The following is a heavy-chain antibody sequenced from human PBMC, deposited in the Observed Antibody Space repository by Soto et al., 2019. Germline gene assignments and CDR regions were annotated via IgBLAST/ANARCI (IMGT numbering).Heavy chain of an antibody. CDR2: ISAYNGNT. Sequence: GASVKVSCKASGYTFTSYGISWVRQAPGQGLEWMGWISAYNGNTNYAQKLQGRVTMTTDTSTSTAYMELRSLRSDDTAVYYCAREGVNYYDSSPYGMDVWGQGTTVTVSS. CDR3: AREGVNYYDSSPYGMDV. CDR1: GYTFTSYG. V-gene: IGHV1-18*01. J-gene: IGHJ6*02. D-gene: IGHD3-22*01.